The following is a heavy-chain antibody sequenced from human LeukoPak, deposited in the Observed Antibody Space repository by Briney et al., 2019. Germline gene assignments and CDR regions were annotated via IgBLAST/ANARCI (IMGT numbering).Heavy chain of an antibody. CDR1: GFTFDDYT. V-gene: IGHV3-43*01. J-gene: IGHJ6*03. CDR2: ISRDGGST. CDR3: AKVHGSGSHYYYYYMGV. Sequence: GGSLRLSCAASGFTFDDYTMRWVRQAPGKGLEWVALISRDGGSTYYADSVKGRFTISRDNSKNSLYLQMNSLRAEDTAVYYCAKVHGSGSHYYYYYMGVWGKGTTVTISS. D-gene: IGHD3-10*01.